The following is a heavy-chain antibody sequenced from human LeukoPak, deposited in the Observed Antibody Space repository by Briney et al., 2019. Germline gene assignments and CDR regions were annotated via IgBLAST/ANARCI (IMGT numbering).Heavy chain of an antibody. CDR1: GGSISGSY. D-gene: IGHD2-15*01. Sequence: PSKTLCLTCSVSGGSISGSYWSWIRQAPGKGLEWVGYIYYSGSTDYNPSLESRVTISIDTSKNHSSLNLTAVTAADTAVYYCATDGGSAWLDYSGHRIPVTVSS. CDR2: IYYSGST. J-gene: IGHJ4*01. CDR3: ATDGGSAWLDY. V-gene: IGHV4-59*01.